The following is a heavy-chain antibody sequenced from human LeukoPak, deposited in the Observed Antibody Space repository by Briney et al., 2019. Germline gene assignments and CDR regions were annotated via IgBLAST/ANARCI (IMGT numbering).Heavy chain of an antibody. J-gene: IGHJ4*02. CDR3: ARGPSGSYSRWFDY. V-gene: IGHV4-59*01. CDR1: GGSISTYY. D-gene: IGHD1-26*01. Sequence: SETLSLTCTVSGGSISTYYRSWIRQPPGKGLEWIGCIYYSGSTNYNPSLKSRVIISLDTSKNQFSLKLTSVTAADTAVYYCARGPSGSYSRWFDYWGQGTLVTVSS. CDR2: IYYSGST.